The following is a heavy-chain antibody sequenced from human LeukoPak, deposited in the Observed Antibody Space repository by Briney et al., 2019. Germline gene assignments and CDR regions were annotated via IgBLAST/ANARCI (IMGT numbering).Heavy chain of an antibody. CDR1: GFTFSSYA. J-gene: IGHJ4*02. CDR2: ISGSGGST. D-gene: IGHD2-15*01. CDR3: ASGRCSGGSCYWVY. V-gene: IGHV3-23*01. Sequence: GGSLRLSCAASGFTFSSYAMSWVRQAPGKGLEWVSAISGSGGSTYYADSVKGRFTISRDNSKNTLYLQMNSLRAEDTAVYYCASGRCSGGSCYWVYWGQGTLVTVSS.